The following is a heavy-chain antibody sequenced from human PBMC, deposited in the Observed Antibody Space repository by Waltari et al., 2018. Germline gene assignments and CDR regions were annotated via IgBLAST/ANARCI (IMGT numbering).Heavy chain of an antibody. D-gene: IGHD3-22*01. CDR1: GFTFSSYW. Sequence: EVQLVESGGGLVQPGGSLRLSCAASGFTFSSYWMSWVRQAPGKGLEWVANIKQDGSEKYYVDSVKGRFTISRDNAKNSLYLQMNSLRAEDTAVYYCARATYYYDSSGDFDYWGQGTLVTVSS. J-gene: IGHJ4*02. CDR3: ARATYYYDSSGDFDY. CDR2: IKQDGSEK. V-gene: IGHV3-7*01.